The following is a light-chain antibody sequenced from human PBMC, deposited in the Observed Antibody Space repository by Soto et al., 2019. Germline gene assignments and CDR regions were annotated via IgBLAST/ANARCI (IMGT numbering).Light chain of an antibody. CDR2: GAS. J-gene: IGKJ1*01. Sequence: EIVLTQSPGILSLSPGERATLSCRASQSLNSNYLAWFQQKPGQAPRLLIYGASSRATGIPDRFSGSGSGTDFTLTISRLEPEDFAVYYCQQYGSLSWTFGQGTKVDIK. V-gene: IGKV3-20*01. CDR1: QSLNSNY. CDR3: QQYGSLSWT.